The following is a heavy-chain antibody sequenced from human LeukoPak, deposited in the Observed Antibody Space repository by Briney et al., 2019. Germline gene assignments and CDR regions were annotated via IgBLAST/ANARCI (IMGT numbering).Heavy chain of an antibody. V-gene: IGHV5-10-1*01. D-gene: IGHD5-18*01. CDR2: IAYT. CDR1: GYSFTNYW. Sequence: PGGSLRISCKGSGYSFTNYWISWVRQMPGKGLEWMGTIAYTNYSPSFQGHVTISADKSISTAYLQWSSLKASDTAMYYCVRHAMGGDTAMVGWGQGTLVTVSS. CDR3: VRHAMGGDTAMVG. J-gene: IGHJ4*02.